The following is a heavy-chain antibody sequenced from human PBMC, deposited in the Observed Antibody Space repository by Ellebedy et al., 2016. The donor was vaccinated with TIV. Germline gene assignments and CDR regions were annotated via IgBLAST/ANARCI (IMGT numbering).Heavy chain of an antibody. CDR1: GFTFGDYA. Sequence: PGGSLRLSCTASGFTFGDYAMTWFRQAPGKGLEWVGFIRSKAFGGSTEYAASVNGRFTVARDDSKSIAYLQMNSLKTEDTAVYYCSRGRLEMATTFDYWGQGTLVTVSS. J-gene: IGHJ4*02. D-gene: IGHD5-24*01. V-gene: IGHV3-49*03. CDR2: IRSKAFGGST. CDR3: SRGRLEMATTFDY.